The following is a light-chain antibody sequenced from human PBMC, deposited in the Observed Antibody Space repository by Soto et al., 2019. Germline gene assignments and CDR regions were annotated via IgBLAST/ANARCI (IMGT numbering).Light chain of an antibody. CDR1: QSVSSY. CDR3: QQYGSSIT. J-gene: IGKJ5*01. V-gene: IGKV3-11*01. Sequence: EIVLTQSPATLSLSPGERATLSCRASQSVSSYLAWYQQKPGQAPRLLIYDASHRATGIPARFSGSGSGTDFTLTISRLEPEDFAVFYCQQYGSSITFGQGTRLEI. CDR2: DAS.